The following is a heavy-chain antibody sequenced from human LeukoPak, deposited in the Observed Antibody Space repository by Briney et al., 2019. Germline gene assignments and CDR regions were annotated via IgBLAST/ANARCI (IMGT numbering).Heavy chain of an antibody. CDR2: IYYSGST. D-gene: IGHD3-10*01. CDR3: ATGRGSENY. CDR1: GVSISSYY. V-gene: IGHV4-59*12. Sequence: SETLSLTCTVSGVSISSYYWSWIRQPPGKGLEWIGYIYYSGSTNYNPSLKSRVTISVDTSKNQFSLKVNSVTAADTAVYFCATGRGSENYWGQGTLVTVSS. J-gene: IGHJ4*02.